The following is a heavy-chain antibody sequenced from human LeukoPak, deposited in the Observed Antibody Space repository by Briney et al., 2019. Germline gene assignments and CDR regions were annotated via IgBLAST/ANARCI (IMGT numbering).Heavy chain of an antibody. CDR3: ARSGSDFDC. J-gene: IGHJ4*02. D-gene: IGHD1-26*01. CDR1: GFTFSSYW. V-gene: IGHV3-7*01. Sequence: GGSLRLSCAASGFTFSSYWMSWASQAPGKGLGWVANIEQDGNEKNYVDSVKGRFTISRDNAKNSQYLQINSLRVEDTAVYYCARSGSDFDCWGQGTLVSVSP. CDR2: IEQDGNEK.